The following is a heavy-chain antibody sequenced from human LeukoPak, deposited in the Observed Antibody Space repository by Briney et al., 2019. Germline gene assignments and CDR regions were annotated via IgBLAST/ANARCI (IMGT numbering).Heavy chain of an antibody. Sequence: ASVKVSCKASGYTFTGYYMHWVRQAPGQGLEWMGWINPNSGGTNYAQKFQGRVTMTRDTSISTAYMELSRLRSDDTAVYYCAREGCSSTSCYTYYYYYGMDVLGQGTTVTVSS. V-gene: IGHV1-2*02. CDR1: GYTFTGYY. CDR2: INPNSGGT. J-gene: IGHJ6*02. CDR3: AREGCSSTSCYTYYYYYGMDV. D-gene: IGHD2-2*02.